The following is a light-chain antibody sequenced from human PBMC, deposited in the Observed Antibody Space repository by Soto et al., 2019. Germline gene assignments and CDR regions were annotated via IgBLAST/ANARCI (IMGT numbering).Light chain of an antibody. CDR1: NIGSKS. CDR3: QVWDSSSDRWV. Sequence: SSELTQPPSVSVAPGQTARITCGGNNIGSKSVHWYQQKPGQAPVLVVYDDSGRPSGIPERFSGSNSGNTATLTITRVEAGDEADFFCQVWDSSSDRWVFGGGTKVTVL. J-gene: IGLJ3*02. CDR2: DDS. V-gene: IGLV3-21*02.